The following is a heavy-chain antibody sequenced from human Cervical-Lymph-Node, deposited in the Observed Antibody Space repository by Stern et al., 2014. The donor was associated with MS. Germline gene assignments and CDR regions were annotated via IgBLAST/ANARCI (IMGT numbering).Heavy chain of an antibody. V-gene: IGHV5-51*03. Sequence: EVQLVESGAEVKKPGESLKISCTTSGYTYPIYWIGWVRQMPGKGLELMGIIYPGDSETRYSPSFQGHVTISADKAISTAYLQWSSLKASDTGIYYCARLQSDSSGFHDSWGQGTLVTVSS. CDR2: IYPGDSET. CDR3: ARLQSDSSGFHDS. J-gene: IGHJ4*02. D-gene: IGHD3-22*01. CDR1: GYTYPIYW.